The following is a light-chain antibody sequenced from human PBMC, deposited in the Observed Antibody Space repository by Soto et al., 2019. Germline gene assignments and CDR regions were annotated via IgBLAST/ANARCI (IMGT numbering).Light chain of an antibody. CDR1: QSNSSW. V-gene: IGKV1-5*01. Sequence: DIQMTQSPSTLSASVGDRVTITCRASQSNSSWLAWYQQKPGKAPKLLIYDASSLESGVPSRFSGSGSGTEFTLTISSLQPDDFATYYCQQYNSNVYTFGPGTKLEIK. CDR2: DAS. J-gene: IGKJ2*01. CDR3: QQYNSNVYT.